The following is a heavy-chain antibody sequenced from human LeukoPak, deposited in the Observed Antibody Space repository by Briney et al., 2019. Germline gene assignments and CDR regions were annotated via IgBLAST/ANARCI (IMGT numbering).Heavy chain of an antibody. CDR3: ARVRSSGYVDY. D-gene: IGHD3-22*01. Sequence: PSGTLSLTCTVSGGSISSGGYYWSWIRQHPGKGLEWIGYIYYSGSTYYNPSLKSRVTISVDTSKNQFSLKLSSVTAADTAVYYCARVRSSGYVDYWGQGTLVTVSS. CDR2: IYYSGST. V-gene: IGHV4-31*03. J-gene: IGHJ4*02. CDR1: GGSISSGGYY.